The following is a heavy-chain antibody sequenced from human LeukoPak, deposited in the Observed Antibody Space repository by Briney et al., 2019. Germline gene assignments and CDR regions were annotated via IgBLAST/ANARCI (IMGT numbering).Heavy chain of an antibody. CDR1: GGSISNYY. D-gene: IGHD6-6*01. CDR3: ARAGQFISARPITFDY. CDR2: IYYSGST. V-gene: IGHV4-59*01. Sequence: PSETLSLTCTVSGGSISNYYWCWIRQPPGKGLEWIGYIYYSGSTNSNPSLKSRVTIPLDTSKNQFSLKLSSVTAADTAVYYCARAGQFISARPITFDYWGQGSLVTVSS. J-gene: IGHJ4*02.